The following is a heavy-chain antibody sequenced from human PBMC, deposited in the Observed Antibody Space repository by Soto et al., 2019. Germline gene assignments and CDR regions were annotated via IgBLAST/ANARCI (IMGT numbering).Heavy chain of an antibody. CDR3: ASHVGSGYYDY. V-gene: IGHV4-59*13. CDR1: GASISNYY. CDR2: IYTSGNT. J-gene: IGHJ4*02. D-gene: IGHD1-26*01. Sequence: TSETLSLTCNVSGASISNYYWSWIRQPPGKGLEWIGYIYTSGNTNYNPSLKRRVTISVDTSKNQFSLKLRSVTAADTAVYYCASHVGSGYYDYWGQGTLVTVSS.